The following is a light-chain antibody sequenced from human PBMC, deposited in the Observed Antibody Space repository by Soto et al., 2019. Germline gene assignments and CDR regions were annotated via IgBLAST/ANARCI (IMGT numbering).Light chain of an antibody. V-gene: IGLV2-14*01. Sequence: QSVLTQPRSVSGSPGQSVTLSCTGTSSDVGGYHYVSWYQHHPGKAPKIIIFEVSNRPSGISNRFSGSKSGQTASLSISGLQAADEADYYCSSYTNSFTWVFGGGTKLTVL. CDR2: EVS. CDR3: SSYTNSFTWV. J-gene: IGLJ3*02. CDR1: SSDVGGYHY.